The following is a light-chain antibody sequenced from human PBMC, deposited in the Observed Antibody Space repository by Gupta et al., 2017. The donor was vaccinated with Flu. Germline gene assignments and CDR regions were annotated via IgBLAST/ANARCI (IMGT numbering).Light chain of an antibody. J-gene: IGLJ3*02. CDR3: CSYAGRV. CDR2: EGS. V-gene: IGLV2-23*01. Sequence: QSALTQPASVSGSPGQSITISCAGTSSDVGTYNLVSWYQQHPGKAPQLIIYEGSKRPSGVSHRFSGSESGNTASLTISRLQAEDEAVYYCCSYAGRVFGGGTRLTVL. CDR1: SSDVGTYNL.